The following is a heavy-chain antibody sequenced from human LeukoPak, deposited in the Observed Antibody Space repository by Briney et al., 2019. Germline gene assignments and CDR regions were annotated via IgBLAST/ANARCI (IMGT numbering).Heavy chain of an antibody. D-gene: IGHD6-6*01. V-gene: IGHV1-8*03. J-gene: IGHJ6*03. CDR3: ARGARDYYYYYYMDV. Sequence: ASVKVSCKASGYTFTGYYMHWVRQAPGQGLEWMGWINPNSGNTGYAQKFQGRVTITRNTSISTAYMELSSLRSEDTAVYYCARGARDYYYYYYMDVWGKGTTVTVSS. CDR1: GYTFTGYY. CDR2: INPNSGNT.